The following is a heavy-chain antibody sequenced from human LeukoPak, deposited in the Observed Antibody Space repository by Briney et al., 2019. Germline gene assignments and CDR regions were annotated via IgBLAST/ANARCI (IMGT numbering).Heavy chain of an antibody. CDR1: GGSITSHY. CDR3: ATIKRGSIFGYFDF. D-gene: IGHD3-3*02. J-gene: IGHJ4*02. Sequence: SETLSLTCTVSGGSITSHYWSWVRQPPGKGLEWIAYLFDSVGTKDNPSLKSRLTLSADTSKNQFSLRLNSVTAADTAVYYCATIKRGSIFGYFDFWGQGIKVTVSS. V-gene: IGHV4-59*11. CDR2: LFDSVGT.